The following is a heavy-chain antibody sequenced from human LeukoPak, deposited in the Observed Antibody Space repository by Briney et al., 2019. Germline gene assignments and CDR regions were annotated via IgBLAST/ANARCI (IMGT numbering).Heavy chain of an antibody. CDR2: IGIDSGNT. CDR3: ARDRSQRAYSYGPDGE. J-gene: IGHJ4*02. Sequence: GGSLRLSCAASGFTFSDYSMNWVRQAPGKGLEWISYIGIDSGNTNYADSVKGRFTISGDKAKNSLYLQMNSLRVEDTAVYYCARDRSQRAYSYGPDGEWGQGTLVTVSS. D-gene: IGHD5-18*01. V-gene: IGHV3-48*01. CDR1: GFTFSDYS.